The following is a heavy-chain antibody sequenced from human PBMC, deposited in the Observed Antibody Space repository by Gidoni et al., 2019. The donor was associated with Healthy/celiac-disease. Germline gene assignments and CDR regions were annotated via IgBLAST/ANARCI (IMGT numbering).Heavy chain of an antibody. D-gene: IGHD1-26*01. V-gene: IGHV3-23*01. CDR3: GVGKYYFDY. J-gene: IGHJ4*02. CDR2: ISGSGGST. CDR1: GFTFSSYA. Sequence: EVQLLESGGGLVQPGGSLRLSCAASGFTFSSYAMSGVRQAPGKGMEWVSAISGSGGSTYNAVCVRGRFTISRDKSKNTLYLQMNSLRAEDTAVYYCGVGKYYFDYWGQGTLVTVSS.